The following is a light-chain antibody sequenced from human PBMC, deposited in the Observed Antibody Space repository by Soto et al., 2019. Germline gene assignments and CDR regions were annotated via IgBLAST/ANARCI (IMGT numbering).Light chain of an antibody. CDR2: GAS. CDR3: QQYGSSPL. CDR1: QSVSSSY. Sequence: EIVLTQCPGTLSLSPGERATLSCRASQSVSSSYLAWYQQKPGQAPRLLIYGASSRATGIPDRFSGSGSGTDFTLTISTLEPEDFAVYYCQQYGSSPLFGQGTKVDIK. J-gene: IGKJ1*01. V-gene: IGKV3-20*01.